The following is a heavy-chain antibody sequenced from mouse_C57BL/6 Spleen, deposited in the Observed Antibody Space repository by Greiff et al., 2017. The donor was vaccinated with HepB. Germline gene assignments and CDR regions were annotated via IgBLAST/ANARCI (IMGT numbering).Heavy chain of an antibody. D-gene: IGHD2-4*01. V-gene: IGHV1-74*01. CDR2: IHPSDSDT. J-gene: IGHJ3*01. Sequence: QVQLQQPGAELVKPGASVKVSCNASGYTFTSYWMHWVKQRPGQGLEWIGRIHPSDSDTNYNQKFKGKATLTVDKSSSTAYMQLSSLTSEDSAVYYCAIYDYYTLSWFAYWGQGTLVTVSA. CDR1: GYTFTSYW. CDR3: AIYDYYTLSWFAY.